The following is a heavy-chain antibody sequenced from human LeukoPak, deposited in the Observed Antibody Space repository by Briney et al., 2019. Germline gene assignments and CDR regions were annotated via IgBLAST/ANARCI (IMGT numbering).Heavy chain of an antibody. Sequence: SETLSLTCTVSGGSISSSSYYWGWIRQPPGKGLEWIGSIYYSGSTYYNPSLKSRVTISVDTSKNQFSLKLSSVTAADTAVYYCARPPVGANYYFDYWGQGTLVTVSS. D-gene: IGHD1-26*01. CDR1: GGSISSSSYY. CDR3: ARPPVGANYYFDY. J-gene: IGHJ4*02. V-gene: IGHV4-39*01. CDR2: IYYSGST.